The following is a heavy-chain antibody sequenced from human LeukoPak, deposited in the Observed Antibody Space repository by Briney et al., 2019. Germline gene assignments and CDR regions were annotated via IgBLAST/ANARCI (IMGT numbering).Heavy chain of an antibody. D-gene: IGHD3-10*01. Sequence: PGGSLRLSCVASGITFSNYAVSWVRQAPGKGLEWVANTKEDGSESHYVDSVKGRFTISRDNAKNSLYLQMNSLRAEDTAVYFCAKAGLLWFGESWMDVWGQGTTVTVSS. CDR1: GITFSNYA. J-gene: IGHJ6*02. V-gene: IGHV3-7*01. CDR2: TKEDGSES. CDR3: AKAGLLWFGESWMDV.